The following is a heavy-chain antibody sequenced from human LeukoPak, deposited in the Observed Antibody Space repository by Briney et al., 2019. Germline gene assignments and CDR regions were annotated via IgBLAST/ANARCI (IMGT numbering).Heavy chain of an antibody. CDR2: IFDSGST. D-gene: IGHD3-22*01. V-gene: IGHV4-59*12. CDR1: GGSLSSYY. J-gene: IGHJ3*02. CDR3: AREVEYYDSSGYRPHAFDI. Sequence: SETLSLTCTVSGGSLSSYYWSWIRQPPEKGLEWIGYIFDSGSTNYNSSLKSRVTISVDTSKNQFSLKLNSVTAADTAVYYCAREVEYYDSSGYRPHAFDIWGQGTVVTVSS.